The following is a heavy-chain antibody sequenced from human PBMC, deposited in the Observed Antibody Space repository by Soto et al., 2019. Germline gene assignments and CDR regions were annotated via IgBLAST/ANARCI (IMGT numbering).Heavy chain of an antibody. J-gene: IGHJ4*02. CDR2: FRSGGDDDTT. CDR3: AKKVNSGSGSQFFDY. Sequence: GGSLRLSCAASGFPFSTYAMSWVRQAPGKGLEWVSGFRSGGDDDTTYYADSVRGRFTISRDNSKNTLFLQMNSLRAEDTAIYYCAKKVNSGSGSQFFDYWGQGTLVTVSS. D-gene: IGHD3-10*01. V-gene: IGHV3-23*01. CDR1: GFPFSTYA.